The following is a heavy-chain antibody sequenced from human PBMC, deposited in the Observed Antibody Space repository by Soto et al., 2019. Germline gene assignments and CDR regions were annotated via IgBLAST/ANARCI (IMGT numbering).Heavy chain of an antibody. D-gene: IGHD4-4*01. CDR2: ISGSGGST. V-gene: IGHV3-23*01. CDR1: GFTFSSYA. Sequence: VGSLRLSCAASGFTFSSYAMSWVRQAPGKGLEWVSAISGSGGSTYYADSVKGRFTISRDNSKNTLYLQMNSLRAEDTAVYYCAKDPSTTSQGFDWFDPWGQGTLVTVSS. J-gene: IGHJ5*02. CDR3: AKDPSTTSQGFDWFDP.